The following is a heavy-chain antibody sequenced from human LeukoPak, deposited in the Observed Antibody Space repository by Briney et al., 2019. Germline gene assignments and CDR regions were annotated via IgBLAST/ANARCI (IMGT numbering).Heavy chain of an antibody. V-gene: IGHV4-4*07. D-gene: IGHD6-19*01. CDR1: GGSLSSYY. Sequence: SETLSLTCTVSGGSLSSYYWSWIRQPAGKGLEWIGRIYTSGSTNYNPSLKSRVTMSVDTSKNQFSLKLSSVTAADTAVYYCASVAAPKKYSSGWYGYNFDYWGQGTLVTVSS. CDR3: ASVAAPKKYSSGWYGYNFDY. CDR2: IYTSGST. J-gene: IGHJ4*02.